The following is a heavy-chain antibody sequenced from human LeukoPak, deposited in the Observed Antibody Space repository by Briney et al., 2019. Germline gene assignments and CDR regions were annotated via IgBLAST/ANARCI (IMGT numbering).Heavy chain of an antibody. CDR2: MNPNSGNT. D-gene: IGHD3-16*01. V-gene: IGHV1-8*01. CDR1: GYTFTSYD. CDR3: ARVGKKMGDWFDP. J-gene: IGHJ5*02. Sequence: ASVKVSCKASGYTFTSYDINWVRQATGQGLEWKGWMNPNSGNTGYAQKFQGRVTMTRNTSISTAYMELSSLRSEDTAVYYCARVGKKMGDWFDPWGQGTLVTVSS.